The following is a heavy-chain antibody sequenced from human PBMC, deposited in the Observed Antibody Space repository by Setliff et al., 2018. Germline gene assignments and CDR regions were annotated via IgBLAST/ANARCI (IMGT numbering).Heavy chain of an antibody. D-gene: IGHD6-19*01. CDR1: GFTFSSSG. CDR3: ARDPKQWLDPPGYYYMDV. Sequence: PGGSLRLSCIMSGFSAASGFTFSSSGMHWVRQAPGKGLEWVANIKQDGSEKYYVDSVKGRFTISRDNAKNSLYLQMNSLRAEDTAVYYCARDPKQWLDPPGYYYMDVWAKGTTVTVSS. V-gene: IGHV3-7*01. CDR2: IKQDGSEK. J-gene: IGHJ6*03.